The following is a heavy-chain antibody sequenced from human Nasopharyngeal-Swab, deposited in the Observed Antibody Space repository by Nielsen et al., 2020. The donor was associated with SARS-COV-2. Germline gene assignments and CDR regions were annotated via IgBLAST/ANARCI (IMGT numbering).Heavy chain of an antibody. CDR1: GYTFTSYA. J-gene: IGHJ6*02. V-gene: IGHV1-3*01. CDR3: ASIVGATNGMDV. Sequence: ASVKVSCKASGYTFTSYAMHWVRQAPGQRLEWMGWINAGNGNTKYSQKFQGRVTITRDTSASTAYMELSSLRSEDTAVYYCASIVGATNGMDVWGQGTLVTVSS. D-gene: IGHD1-26*01. CDR2: INAGNGNT.